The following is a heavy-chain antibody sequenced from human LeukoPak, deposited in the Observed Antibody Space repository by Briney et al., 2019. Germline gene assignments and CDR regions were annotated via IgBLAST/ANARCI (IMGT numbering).Heavy chain of an antibody. CDR3: ARGQVDLRITMVRGVYFDP. J-gene: IGHJ5*02. CDR2: INHSGST. Sequence: SETLSLTCTVSGGSISSYYWSWIRQPAGKGLEWIGEINHSGSTNYNPSLKSRVTISVDTSKNQFSLKLSSVTAADTAVYYCARGQVDLRITMVRGVYFDPWGQGTLVTVSS. CDR1: GGSISSYY. D-gene: IGHD3-10*01. V-gene: IGHV4-34*01.